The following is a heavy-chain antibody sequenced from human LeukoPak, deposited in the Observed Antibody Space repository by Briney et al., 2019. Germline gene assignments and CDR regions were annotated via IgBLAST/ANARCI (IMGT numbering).Heavy chain of an antibody. V-gene: IGHV4-34*01. J-gene: IGHJ4*02. D-gene: IGHD1-26*01. CDR2: INHSGST. CDR3: ARDGRFPPEVLPRYFDY. CDR1: GGSFSGYY. Sequence: SETLSLTCAVYGGSFSGYYWSWIRQAPGKGLEWIGEINHSGSTNYNPSLKSRITISVDTSKNQFSLKLSSVTAADTAVYYCARDGRFPPEVLPRYFDYWGQGTLVTVSS.